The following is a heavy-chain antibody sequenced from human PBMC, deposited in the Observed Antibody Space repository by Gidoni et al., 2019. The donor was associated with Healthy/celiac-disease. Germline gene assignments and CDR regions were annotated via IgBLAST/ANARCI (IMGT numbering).Heavy chain of an antibody. CDR1: GYTFTSYG. CDR3: ARREFSIAVAGTGDY. CDR2: IRPYNGNT. V-gene: IGHV1-18*01. J-gene: IGHJ4*02. Sequence: QVQLVQSGAEVKKPGASVKVSCKASGYTFTSYGISWVRQAPGQGLEWMGWIRPYNGNTNYAQKLQGRVTMTTDTSTSTAYMELRSLRSDDTAVYYCARREFSIAVAGTGDYWGQGTLVTVSS. D-gene: IGHD6-19*01.